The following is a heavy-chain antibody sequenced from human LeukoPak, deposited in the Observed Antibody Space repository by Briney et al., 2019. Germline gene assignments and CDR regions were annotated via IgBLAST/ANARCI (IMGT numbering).Heavy chain of an antibody. D-gene: IGHD3-10*01. CDR1: GYTFTGYY. Sequence: ASVKVSCKASGYTFTGYYMHWVRQAPGQGLEWMGWINPNSGGTNYAQKFQGRVTMTRDTSISTAYMELSRLRSDDTAVYYCARDQYYYGSGSYGSYYYYMDVWGKGTTVTVSS. V-gene: IGHV1-2*02. J-gene: IGHJ6*03. CDR2: INPNSGGT. CDR3: ARDQYYYGSGSYGSYYYYMDV.